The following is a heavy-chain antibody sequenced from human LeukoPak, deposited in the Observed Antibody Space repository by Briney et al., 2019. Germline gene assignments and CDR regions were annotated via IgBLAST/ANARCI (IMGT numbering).Heavy chain of an antibody. J-gene: IGHJ4*02. CDR3: AKARKKNVLRFLEWLCDY. D-gene: IGHD3-3*01. Sequence: GGSLRLSCAASGFTFSSYSMNWVRQAPGKGLEWVSSISSSSSYIYYADSVNGRFTISRDNAKNSLYLQMNSLRAEDTAVYYCAKARKKNVLRFLEWLCDYWGQGTLVTVSS. CDR2: ISSSSSYI. V-gene: IGHV3-21*04. CDR1: GFTFSSYS.